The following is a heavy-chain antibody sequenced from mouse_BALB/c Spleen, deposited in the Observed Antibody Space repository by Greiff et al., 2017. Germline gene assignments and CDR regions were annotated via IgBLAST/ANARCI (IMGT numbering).Heavy chain of an antibody. CDR3: ARLHPYAMDY. CDR1: GYSFTGYY. J-gene: IGHJ4*01. Sequence: EVQLQQSGPELVKPGASVKISCKASGYSFTGYYMHWVKQSHVKSLEWIGRINPYNGATSYNQNFKDKASLTVDKSSSTAYMELHSLTSEDSAVYYCARLHPYAMDYWGQGTSVTVSS. CDR2: INPYNGAT. V-gene: IGHV1-26*01.